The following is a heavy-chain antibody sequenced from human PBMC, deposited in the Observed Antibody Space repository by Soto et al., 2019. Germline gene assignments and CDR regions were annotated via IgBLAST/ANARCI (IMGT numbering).Heavy chain of an antibody. Sequence: QVHLVQSGAEVRKPGASVKVSCKASGYSFTSYGISWVRQAPGQGLEWMGWISTDNGNTNYAHNLQGRVSMTIDPSTSTAYMDLWSLGSDDTDVYYCARDVPDTSLFFYYYGMDVCGPGTTVTVSS. D-gene: IGHD2-21*01. J-gene: IGHJ6*02. CDR3: ARDVPDTSLFFYYYGMDV. CDR1: GYSFTSYG. V-gene: IGHV1-18*01. CDR2: ISTDNGNT.